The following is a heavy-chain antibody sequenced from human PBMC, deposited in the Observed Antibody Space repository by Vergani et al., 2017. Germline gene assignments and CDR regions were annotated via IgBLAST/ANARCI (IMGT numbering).Heavy chain of an antibody. J-gene: IGHJ4*02. V-gene: IGHV1-2*02. CDR3: ARVDGSSTSGYTY. D-gene: IGHD2-2*02. CDR1: GYTFTGYY. Sequence: QVQLVQSGAEVKKPGASVNVSCKASGYTFTGYYMHWVRQAPGQGLEWMGWINPNSGGTNYAQKFQGRVTMTRDTSISTAYMELSRLGSADTAVYYCARVDGSSTSGYTYWGQGSLVTVSS. CDR2: INPNSGGT.